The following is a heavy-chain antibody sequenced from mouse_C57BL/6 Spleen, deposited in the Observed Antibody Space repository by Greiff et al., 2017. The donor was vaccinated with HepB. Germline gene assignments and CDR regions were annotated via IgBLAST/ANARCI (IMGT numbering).Heavy chain of an antibody. D-gene: IGHD1-1*01. CDR3: AREDYYGSSYFDY. CDR1: GYAFSSYW. J-gene: IGHJ2*01. CDR2: IYPGDGDT. Sequence: VQLQQSGAELVKPGASVKISCKASGYAFSSYWMNWVKQRPGKGLEGIGQIYPGDGDTNYNGKFKGKATLTADKSSSTAYMQLSRLTSEDSVVYFCAREDYYGSSYFDYWGQGTTLTVSS. V-gene: IGHV1-80*01.